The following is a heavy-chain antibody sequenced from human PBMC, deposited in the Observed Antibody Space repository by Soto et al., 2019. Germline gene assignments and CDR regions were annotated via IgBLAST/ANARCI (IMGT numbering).Heavy chain of an antibody. CDR2: ISGSGDTT. V-gene: IGHV3-23*01. Sequence: EVQLLESGGGLVQPGGSLRLSCAGSGFTFSSYAMSWVRQVPGKGLEWVSAISGSGDTTFYADSVKGRFTISSDNSKNTLYLQMNGLTTEDTATYYCAKDKESSSWANYYYSMDVWGQGTMVTVSS. CDR1: GFTFSSYA. CDR3: AKDKESSSWANYYYSMDV. J-gene: IGHJ6*02. D-gene: IGHD6-13*01.